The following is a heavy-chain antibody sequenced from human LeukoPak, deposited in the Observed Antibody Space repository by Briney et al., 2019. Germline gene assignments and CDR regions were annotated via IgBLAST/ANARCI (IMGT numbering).Heavy chain of an antibody. D-gene: IGHD2-21*02. Sequence: SETLSLTCTVSGGSISSYYWSWIRQPPGKGLEWIGYIYTSGSTNYNPSLKSRVTISVDTSKNQFSLKLSSVTAADTAVYYCARGWEVVTARGFDPWGQGTLVTVSS. CDR1: GGSISSYY. V-gene: IGHV4-4*09. CDR3: ARGWEVVTARGFDP. CDR2: IYTSGST. J-gene: IGHJ5*02.